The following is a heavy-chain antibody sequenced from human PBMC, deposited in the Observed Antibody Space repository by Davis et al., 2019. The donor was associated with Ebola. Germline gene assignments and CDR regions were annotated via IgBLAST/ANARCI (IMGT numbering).Heavy chain of an antibody. CDR3: AREGDGYNSPSFDY. D-gene: IGHD5-24*01. CDR1: GGSISSHY. V-gene: IGHV4-59*11. J-gene: IGHJ4*02. Sequence: PSETLSLTCTVSGGSISSHYWTWIRQPPGKGLEWIGYIYYRGSTNYNPSLKSRVTISVDTSKNQFSLKLSSATAADTAVYYCAREGDGYNSPSFDYWGQGTLVTVSS. CDR2: IYYRGST.